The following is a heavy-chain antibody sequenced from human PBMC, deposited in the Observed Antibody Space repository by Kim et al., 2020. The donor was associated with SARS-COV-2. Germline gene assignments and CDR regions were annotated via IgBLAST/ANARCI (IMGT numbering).Heavy chain of an antibody. Sequence: SETLSLTCTVSGGSISSSSYYWGWIRQPPGKGLEWIGSIYYSGSTYYNPSLKSRVTISVDTSKNQFSLKLSSVTAADTAVYYCARSRQFLEWLSPGLGMDVWGQGTTVTVSS. J-gene: IGHJ6*02. D-gene: IGHD3-3*01. CDR3: ARSRQFLEWLSPGLGMDV. CDR1: GGSISSSSYY. CDR2: IYYSGST. V-gene: IGHV4-39*07.